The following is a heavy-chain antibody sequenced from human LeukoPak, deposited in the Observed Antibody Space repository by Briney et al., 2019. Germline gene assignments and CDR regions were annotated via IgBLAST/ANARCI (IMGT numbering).Heavy chain of an antibody. Sequence: ASVKVSCKASGYTFTGYYMHWVRQAPGQGLEWMGWINPNSGGTNYAQKFQGRVTMTRDTSISTAYMELSRLRSDDTAVYYCARGARKAPSSSRSDYWGQGTLVTVSS. J-gene: IGHJ4*02. CDR3: ARGARKAPSSSRSDY. V-gene: IGHV1-2*02. CDR2: INPNSGGT. D-gene: IGHD6-13*01. CDR1: GYTFTGYY.